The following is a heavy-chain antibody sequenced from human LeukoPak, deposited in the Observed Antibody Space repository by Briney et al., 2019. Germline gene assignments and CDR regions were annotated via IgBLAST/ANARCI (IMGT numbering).Heavy chain of an antibody. Sequence: GGSLRLSCAASGFTFSSYEMNWVRQAPGKGLEWVSYISSSGSTIYYADSVKGRFTISRDNAKNSLYLQMNSLRAEDTAVYYCARGRHQLLLGNWSDPWGQGTLVTVSS. J-gene: IGHJ5*02. V-gene: IGHV3-48*03. CDR2: ISSSGSTI. D-gene: IGHD2-2*01. CDR1: GFTFSSYE. CDR3: ARGRHQLLLGNWSDP.